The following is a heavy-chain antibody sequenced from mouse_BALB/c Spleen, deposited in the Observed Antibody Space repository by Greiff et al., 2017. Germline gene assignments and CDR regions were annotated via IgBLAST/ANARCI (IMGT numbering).Heavy chain of an antibody. V-gene: IGHV1S81*02. CDR1: GYTFTSYY. CDR3: TRSKYGNYVGMDY. CDR2: INPSNGGT. D-gene: IGHD2-10*02. J-gene: IGHJ4*01. Sequence: QVQLQQSGAELVKPGASVKLSCKASGYTFTSYYMYWVKQRPGQGLEWIGEINPSNGGTNFNEKFKSKATLTVDKSSSTAYMQLSSLTSEDSAVYYCTRSKYGNYVGMDYWGQGTSVTVSS.